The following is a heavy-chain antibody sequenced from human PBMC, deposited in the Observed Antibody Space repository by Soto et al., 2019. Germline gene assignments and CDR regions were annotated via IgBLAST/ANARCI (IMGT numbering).Heavy chain of an antibody. CDR2: ISYDGSNK. CDR1: GFTFSSYA. D-gene: IGHD2-21*02. Sequence: QVQLVESGGGVVQPGRSLRLSCAASGFTFSSYAMHWVRQAPGKGLERVAVISYDGSNKYYADSVKGRFTISRDNSKNTLYLQMNSLRAEDTAVYYCARAYWGGDCYSVSYWGQGALVTVSS. CDR3: ARAYWGGDCYSVSY. V-gene: IGHV3-30-3*01. J-gene: IGHJ4*02.